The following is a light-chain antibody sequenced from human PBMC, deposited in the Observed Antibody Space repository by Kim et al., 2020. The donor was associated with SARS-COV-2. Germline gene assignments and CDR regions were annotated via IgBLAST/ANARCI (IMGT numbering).Light chain of an antibody. Sequence: ASVGDRVTMTRRARQGISSRLASYQQKPGQAPTLLMYAASSLQSGVPSRCSGSGSGTDFTLTISSLQPEDFATYYYKQANSYPLTFGGGTKV. J-gene: IGKJ4*01. CDR2: AAS. CDR1: QGISSR. V-gene: IGKV1-12*01. CDR3: KQANSYPLT.